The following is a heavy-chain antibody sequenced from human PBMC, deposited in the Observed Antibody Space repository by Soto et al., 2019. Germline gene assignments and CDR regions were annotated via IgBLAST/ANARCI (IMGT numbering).Heavy chain of an antibody. D-gene: IGHD3-22*01. Sequence: GGSLRLSCAASEFTFINYAMSWVLQAPGKGLEWVSAISYGGGTTYYADSVKGRFTISRDNSKNTLYLQMNSLRAEDTAVYYCAKNPGYYYDSTGYHFDYWGQGTLVTVSS. V-gene: IGHV3-23*01. CDR2: ISYGGGTT. CDR3: AKNPGYYYDSTGYHFDY. CDR1: EFTFINYA. J-gene: IGHJ4*02.